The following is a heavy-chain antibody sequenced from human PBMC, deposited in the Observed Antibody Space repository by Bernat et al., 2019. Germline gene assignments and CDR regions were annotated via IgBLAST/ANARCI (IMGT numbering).Heavy chain of an antibody. V-gene: IGHV3-74*01. D-gene: IGHD2-2*01. CDR3: ARSLGGPYQFDH. CDR1: GFTFSTYW. CDR2: VNSDGSSA. Sequence: EVQLVESGGDLVQPGGSLRLSCAVSGFTFSTYWMHWVRQAPGRGLVWVSRVNSDGSSASYAASVKGRLTISRDNAKNPLFLQMDSLRAEDTAVYYCARSLGGPYQFDHWGQGTLVTVSS. J-gene: IGHJ4*02.